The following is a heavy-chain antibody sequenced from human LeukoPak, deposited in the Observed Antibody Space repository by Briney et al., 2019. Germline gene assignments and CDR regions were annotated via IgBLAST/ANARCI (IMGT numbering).Heavy chain of an antibody. D-gene: IGHD6-19*01. CDR1: GGSISSSSYY. J-gene: IGHJ4*02. CDR3: ARRGIAVYY. V-gene: IGHV4-39*01. Sequence: SETLSLTCTVSGGSISSSSYYWGWIRQPPGKGLEWIGSIYYSGSTYYNPSLKSRVTISVDTSKNQFSLKLSSGTAADTAVYYCARRGIAVYYWGQGTLVTVSS. CDR2: IYYSGST.